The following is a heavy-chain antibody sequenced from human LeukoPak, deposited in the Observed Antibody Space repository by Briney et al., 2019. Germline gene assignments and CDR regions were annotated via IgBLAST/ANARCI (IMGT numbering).Heavy chain of an antibody. D-gene: IGHD3-9*01. J-gene: IGHJ4*02. CDR1: GGSISSSSYY. CDR3: ASKTYYDILTGYYLYYFDY. V-gene: IGHV4-39*01. CDR2: IYYSGST. Sequence: KPSETLSLTCTVSGGSISSSSYYSGWIRQPPGKGLEWIGSIYYSGSTYYNPSLKSRVTISVDTSKNQFSLKLSSVTAADTAVYYCASKTYYDILTGYYLYYFDYWGQGTLVTVSS.